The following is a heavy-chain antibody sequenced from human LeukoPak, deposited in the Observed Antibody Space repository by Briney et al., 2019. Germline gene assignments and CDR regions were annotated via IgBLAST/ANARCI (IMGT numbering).Heavy chain of an antibody. CDR3: ARDPFYCSSTSCYTVGGGRFYYYYMDV. V-gene: IGHV3-30-3*01. Sequence: GGSLRLSCAASGFTFSSYAMHWVRQAPGKGLEWVAVISYDGSNKYYADSVKGRFTISRDNSKNTLYLQMNSLRAEDTAVYYCARDPFYCSSTSCYTVGGGRFYYYYMDVWAKGPRSPSP. D-gene: IGHD2-2*02. J-gene: IGHJ6*03. CDR1: GFTFSSYA. CDR2: ISYDGSNK.